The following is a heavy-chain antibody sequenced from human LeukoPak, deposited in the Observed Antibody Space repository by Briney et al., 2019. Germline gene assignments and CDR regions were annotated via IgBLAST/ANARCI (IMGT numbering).Heavy chain of an antibody. J-gene: IGHJ4*02. Sequence: GSLRPSCAASGFTVSSNYMSWVRQAPGKGLEWVSILYSGGGTYYADSVKGRFTISRDNSKNTLYLQMNSLRAEDTAVYYCASRLMTTVSYFDCWGQGTLVTVSS. CDR3: ASRLMTTVSYFDC. D-gene: IGHD4-11*01. CDR2: LYSGGGT. V-gene: IGHV3-66*01. CDR1: GFTVSSNY.